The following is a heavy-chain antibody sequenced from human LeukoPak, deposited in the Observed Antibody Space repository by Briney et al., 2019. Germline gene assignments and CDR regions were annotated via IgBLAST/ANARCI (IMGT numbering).Heavy chain of an antibody. V-gene: IGHV3-30*01. CDR1: GFTFSSSA. CDR2: ISYDGSNK. J-gene: IGHJ4*02. D-gene: IGHD1-26*01. Sequence: HPGRSLILSCAASGFTFSSSAMRWVRPAPGKGLERVAVISYDGSNKYYADSEKGRFTIARDNSKNTLYLQMNSLRAEDTAVYYCARDRWPGQWELFFDYWGQGTLVTVSS. CDR3: ARDRWPGQWELFFDY.